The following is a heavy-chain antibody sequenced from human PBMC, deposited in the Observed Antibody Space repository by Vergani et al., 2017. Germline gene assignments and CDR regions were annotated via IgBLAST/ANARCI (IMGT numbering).Heavy chain of an antibody. CDR3: ARVLGYSSSRWYFDY. V-gene: IGHV4-4*03. CDR1: GGSISSSNW. Sequence: QVQLQESGPGLMKPPGTLSLTCAVSGGSISSSNWWSWVRQPPGKGLAWIGETYHRGSTNYNPSLKSRVTRSVDKSKNQCPLKLSSVTAAETAVYYCARVLGYSSSRWYFDYWGQGTLVTVSS. CDR2: TYHRGST. D-gene: IGHD6-13*01. J-gene: IGHJ4*02.